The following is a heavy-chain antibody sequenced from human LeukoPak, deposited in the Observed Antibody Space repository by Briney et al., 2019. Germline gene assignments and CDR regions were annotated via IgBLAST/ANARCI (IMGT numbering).Heavy chain of an antibody. D-gene: IGHD1-26*01. CDR2: IKQDGSEK. CDR3: ARAWELLGMTKNPRYYFDY. V-gene: IGHV3-7*01. CDR1: GFTFSSYS. Sequence: PGGSLRLSCAASGFTFSSYSMNWVRQAPGKGLEWVANIKQDGSEKYYVDSVKGRFTISRDNAKNSLYLQMNSLRAEDTAVYYCARAWELLGMTKNPRYYFDYWGQGTLVTVSS. J-gene: IGHJ4*02.